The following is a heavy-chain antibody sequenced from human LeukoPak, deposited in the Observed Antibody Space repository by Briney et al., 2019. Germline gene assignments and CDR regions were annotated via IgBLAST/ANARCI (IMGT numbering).Heavy chain of an antibody. CDR3: ARAHPTYSGWLDYYYYYGMDV. J-gene: IGHJ6*02. D-gene: IGHD6-19*01. V-gene: IGHV4-61*01. CDR2: TYYSGST. Sequence: SETLSLTCTVSGGSISNSSYYWSWIRQPPGKGLEWIGYTYYSGSTNYNPSLKSRVTISVDTSKNQFSLKLSSVTAADTAVYYCARAHPTYSGWLDYYYYYGMDVWGQGTTVTVSS. CDR1: GGSISNSSYY.